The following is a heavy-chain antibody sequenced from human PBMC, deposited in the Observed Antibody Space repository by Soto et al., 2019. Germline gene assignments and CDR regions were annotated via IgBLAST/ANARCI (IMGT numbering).Heavy chain of an antibody. J-gene: IGHJ4*02. D-gene: IGHD3-3*01. CDR1: GGSIGSYY. CDR2: IYYSGST. CDR3: ARGGWRQIDY. Sequence: QVRLQESGPGLVKPSETLSLTCSVSGGSIGSYYWSWIRQPPGKGLEWIGYIYYSGSTNYNPSLKSRVTISVDTSKNQFSLKLSSVTAADTAVYYYARGGWRQIDYWGQGTLVTVSS. V-gene: IGHV4-59*08.